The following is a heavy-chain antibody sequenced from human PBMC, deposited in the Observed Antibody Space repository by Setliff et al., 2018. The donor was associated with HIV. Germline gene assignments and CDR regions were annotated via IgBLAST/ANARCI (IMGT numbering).Heavy chain of an antibody. CDR3: ARRGDGYILDY. V-gene: IGHV4-39*01. CDR1: GGTISSSSYY. J-gene: IGHJ4*02. Sequence: PSDTLSLTCTVYGGTISSSSYYWCWIRQPPGKGLEWIGSIHYSGSTYYQPSLRSRVSISVDTAKNQFSLNLKSVPAADTAVYYCARRGDGYILDYWGRGTLVTVSS. D-gene: IGHD5-12*01. CDR2: IHYSGST.